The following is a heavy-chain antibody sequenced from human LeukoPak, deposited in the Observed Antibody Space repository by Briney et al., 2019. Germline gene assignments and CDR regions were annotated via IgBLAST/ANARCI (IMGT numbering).Heavy chain of an antibody. D-gene: IGHD1-26*01. CDR3: ARTYSGSYEGAFDI. CDR1: GGSISSYY. CDR2: IYYSGST. J-gene: IGHJ3*02. Sequence: SETLSLTCTVSGGSISSYYWSWIRQPPGKGLEWMGYIYYSGSTNYNPSLKSRVTISVDTSKTQFSLKLNSVTAEDTAVYYCARTYSGSYEGAFDIWGQGTVVTVSS. V-gene: IGHV4-59*01.